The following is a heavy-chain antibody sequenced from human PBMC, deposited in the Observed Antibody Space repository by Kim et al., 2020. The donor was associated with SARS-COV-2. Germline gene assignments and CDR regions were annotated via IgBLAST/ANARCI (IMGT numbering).Heavy chain of an antibody. CDR3: ARDFYGDYVGGDY. D-gene: IGHD4-17*01. Sequence: GGSLRLSCAASGFTFSSYSMNWVRQAPGKGLEWVSYISSSSSTIYYADSVKGRFTISRDNAKNSLYLQMNSLRPEDTAVYYCARDFYGDYVGGDYWGQGTLVTVSS. J-gene: IGHJ4*02. CDR1: GFTFSSYS. V-gene: IGHV3-48*04. CDR2: ISSSSSTI.